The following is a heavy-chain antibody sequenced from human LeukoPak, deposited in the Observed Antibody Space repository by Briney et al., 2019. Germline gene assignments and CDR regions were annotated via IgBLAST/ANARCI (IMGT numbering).Heavy chain of an antibody. CDR3: AREVTVASFDY. V-gene: IGHV4-30-4*01. D-gene: IGHD4-23*01. Sequence: SQTLSLTCTVSGGSISSGDYYRGWIRQPPGKGLEWIGYIYYSGSTYYNPSLKSRVTISVDTSKNQFSLKLSSVTAADTAVYYCAREVTVASFDYWGQGTLVTVSS. CDR2: IYYSGST. J-gene: IGHJ4*02. CDR1: GGSISSGDYY.